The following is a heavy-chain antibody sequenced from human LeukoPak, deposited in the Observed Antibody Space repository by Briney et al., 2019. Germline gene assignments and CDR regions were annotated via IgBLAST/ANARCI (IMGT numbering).Heavy chain of an antibody. CDR1: GGSFSGYY. CDR2: INHSGST. J-gene: IGHJ6*03. CDR3: ARRAAVAGISWIIRKSGYYYYMDV. Sequence: SETLSLTRAVYGGSFSGYYWSWIGQPPGTGVECIGEINHSGSTNYTPSLKSRVTISVDTSKNQFSLKLSSVTAADTAVYYCARRAAVAGISWIIRKSGYYYYMDVCGKGTTVTISS. V-gene: IGHV4-34*01. D-gene: IGHD6-19*01.